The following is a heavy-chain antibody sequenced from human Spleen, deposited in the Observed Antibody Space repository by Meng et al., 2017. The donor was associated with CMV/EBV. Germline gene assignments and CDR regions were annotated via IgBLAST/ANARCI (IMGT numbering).Heavy chain of an antibody. CDR1: GDSVSTNSAA. Sequence: ISGDSVSTNSAAWNWIRQSPSRGLEWLSRTYYRSKWYNDYAASVKSRITINPDTSKNQFSLQLNSVTPEDTAVYYCAREYDSAWDYWGQGILVTVSS. D-gene: IGHD6-19*01. V-gene: IGHV6-1*01. J-gene: IGHJ4*02. CDR3: AREYDSAWDY. CDR2: TYYRSKWYN.